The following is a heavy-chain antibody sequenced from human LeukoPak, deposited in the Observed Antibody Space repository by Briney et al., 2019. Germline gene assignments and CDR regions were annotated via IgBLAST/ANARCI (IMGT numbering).Heavy chain of an antibody. CDR3: ARGEGSSTSCIDY. CDR2: ISSSSSYI. CDR1: GFTFSSYS. D-gene: IGHD2-2*01. J-gene: IGHJ4*02. Sequence: PGGSLRLSCAASGFTFSSYSMNWVRQAPGKGREWVSSISSSSSYIYYADSVKGRFTISRDNAKNSLYLQMNSLRAEDTAVYYCARGEGSSTSCIDYWGQGTLVTVSS. V-gene: IGHV3-21*01.